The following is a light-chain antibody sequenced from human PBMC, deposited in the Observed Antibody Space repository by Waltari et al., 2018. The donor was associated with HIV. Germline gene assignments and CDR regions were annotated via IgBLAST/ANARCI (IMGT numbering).Light chain of an antibody. CDR1: LDIKHY. CDR2: DAS. CDR3: QQYDVAWAFNYGPGFT. Sequence: IHVTQSPSILSASVGVTVTSTCQASLDIKHYLYLYQQKPGPAPTFLIYDASYLVTGVSSRFSGSGSGTQLTFTISNLQHEDVGTYYCQQYDVAWAFNYGPGFTFGPGT. V-gene: IGKV1-33*01. J-gene: IGKJ3*01.